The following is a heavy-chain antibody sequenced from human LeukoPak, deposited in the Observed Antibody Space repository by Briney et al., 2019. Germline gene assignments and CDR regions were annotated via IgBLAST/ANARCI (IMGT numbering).Heavy chain of an antibody. V-gene: IGHV1-46*03. CDR1: GYTFTSYY. J-gene: IGHJ5*02. D-gene: IGHD5-18*01. Sequence: ASVKVSCRASGYTFTSYYMHWVRQAPGQGLEWMGIINTSGGSTSYAQKFQGRVTMTRDTSTSTVYMELSSLRSEDTAVYYCARCGYSYGYHQRGSFDHWFDPWGQGTLVTVSS. CDR2: INTSGGST. CDR3: ARCGYSYGYHQRGSFDHWFDP.